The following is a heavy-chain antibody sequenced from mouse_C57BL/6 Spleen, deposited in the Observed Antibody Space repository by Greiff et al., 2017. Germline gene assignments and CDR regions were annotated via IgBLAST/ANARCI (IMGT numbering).Heavy chain of an antibody. CDR2: ISYDGSN. D-gene: IGHD2-3*01. CDR1: GYSITSGSY. Sequence: EVKLMESGPGLAKPSQSLSLTCSVTGYSITSGSYWNWIRQFPGNKLEWMGYISYDGSNNYNPSLKNRNSITLDTSTNQFFLKLNSVTTDDTATYYCARARGYDGYYDWFAYWGQGTLVTVSA. V-gene: IGHV3-6*01. J-gene: IGHJ3*01. CDR3: ARARGYDGYYDWFAY.